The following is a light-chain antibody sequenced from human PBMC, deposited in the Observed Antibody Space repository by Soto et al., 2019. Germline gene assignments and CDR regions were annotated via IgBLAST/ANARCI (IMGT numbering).Light chain of an antibody. V-gene: IGLV2-14*01. J-gene: IGLJ1*01. CDR3: NSYAGDIIRFV. Sequence: LTQPASVSGSPGQSVTISCTGTSSDVGAYKYVSWYQQHPGKAPKLMIYEVSNRPSGVSNRFSGSKSGNTASLTISGLQADDEVDYYCNSYAGDIIRFVFGTGTKVTVL. CDR2: EVS. CDR1: SSDVGAYKY.